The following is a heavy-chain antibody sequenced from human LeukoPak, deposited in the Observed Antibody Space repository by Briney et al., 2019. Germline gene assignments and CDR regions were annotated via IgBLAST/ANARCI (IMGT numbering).Heavy chain of an antibody. J-gene: IGHJ5*02. D-gene: IGHD2-15*01. CDR2: IYGSDDKT. Sequence: PGGSLRLSCVASGFTFSNYAMSWVRQAPGKGLELVPGIYGSDDKTVYGDAVKGRFTISRDNSKNTLYLQMNSLRADDTAVYYCAKTQGYYDAWGQGALVTVSS. CDR1: GFTFSNYA. CDR3: AKTQGYYDA. V-gene: IGHV3-23*01.